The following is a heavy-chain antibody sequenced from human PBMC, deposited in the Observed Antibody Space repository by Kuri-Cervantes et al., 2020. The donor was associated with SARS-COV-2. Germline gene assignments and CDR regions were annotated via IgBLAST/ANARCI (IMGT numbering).Heavy chain of an antibody. Sequence: SVKVSCKASGGTFSSYAISWVRQAPGQGLEWMGGIIPIFGTANYAQKFQGRVTITADESTSTAYMELSSLRSEDTAVYYCARIRTTRYDSSGYYSDYWGQGILVTVSS. D-gene: IGHD3-22*01. CDR1: GGTFSSYA. V-gene: IGHV1-69*13. CDR3: ARIRTTRYDSSGYYSDY. J-gene: IGHJ4*02. CDR2: IIPIFGTA.